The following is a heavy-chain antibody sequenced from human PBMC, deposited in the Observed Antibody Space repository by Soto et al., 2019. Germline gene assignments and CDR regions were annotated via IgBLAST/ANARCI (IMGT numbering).Heavy chain of an antibody. V-gene: IGHV3-23*01. D-gene: IGHD3-3*01. CDR1: GFTFSSYA. CDR3: AKGITIFGVVVYYYYYYMDV. CDR2: ISGSGGST. J-gene: IGHJ6*03. Sequence: GGSLRLSCAASGFTFSSYAMSWVRQAPGKGLEWVSAISGSGGSTYYADSVKGRFTISRDNSKNTLYLQMNSLRAEDTAVYYCAKGITIFGVVVYYYYYYMDVWGKGTTVTVSS.